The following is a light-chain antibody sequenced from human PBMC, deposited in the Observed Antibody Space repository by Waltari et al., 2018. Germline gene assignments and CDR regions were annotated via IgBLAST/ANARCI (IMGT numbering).Light chain of an antibody. CDR1: SIGTHNH. J-gene: IGLJ2*01. CDR3: SLYTPGDTK. CDR2: DVI. V-gene: IGLV2-14*03. Sequence: QSALTQPASVSGSLGQSVTISCTGASIGTHNHVSWHQQYPGRAPKVIIYDVINRPSGVPNRFSGSKSGTTAFLTISGLLPEDEADYYCSLYTPGDTKFGGGTQLTVL.